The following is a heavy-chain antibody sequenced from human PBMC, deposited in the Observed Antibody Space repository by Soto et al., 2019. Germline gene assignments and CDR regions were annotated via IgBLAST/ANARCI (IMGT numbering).Heavy chain of an antibody. V-gene: IGHV1-69*01. Sequence: QVQLVQSGAEVKKPGSSVKVSCKASGGIFSTYAISWLRQAPGQGLEWMGGIIPIFGTPNYAQRLQGRFTKTAEESTTTSYMEVSRMKSEDTAVYYCARDRDDYGSGNYYNRIDFWGQGTLVTVSS. J-gene: IGHJ4*02. CDR1: GGIFSTYA. CDR3: ARDRDDYGSGNYYNRIDF. D-gene: IGHD3-10*01. CDR2: IIPIFGTP.